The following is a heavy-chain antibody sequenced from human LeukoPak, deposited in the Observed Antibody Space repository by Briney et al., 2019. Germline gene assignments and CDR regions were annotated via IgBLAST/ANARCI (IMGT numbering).Heavy chain of an antibody. CDR3: AKEGPVTSSGEPYFDY. V-gene: IGHV3-23*01. Sequence: HLGGSLRLSCAASGFTFSSYAMSWVRQAPGKGLEWVSAISGSGGSTYYADSVKGRFTISRDNSKNTLYLQMNSLRAEDTAVYYCAKEGPVTSSGEPYFDYWGQGTLVTVSS. J-gene: IGHJ4*02. CDR2: ISGSGGST. D-gene: IGHD6-19*01. CDR1: GFTFSSYA.